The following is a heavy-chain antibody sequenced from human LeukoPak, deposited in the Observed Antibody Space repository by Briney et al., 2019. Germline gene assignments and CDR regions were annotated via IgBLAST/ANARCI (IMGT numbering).Heavy chain of an antibody. CDR1: GFTFSNYA. V-gene: IGHV3-23*01. CDR3: AKDSGYSSSWYGFYFDY. J-gene: IGHJ4*02. Sequence: GGSLRLSCAASGFTFSNYALSWVRQAPGKGLQWVSAISGRGGSTYYADSVKGRFTISRDNSKNTLYLQMNGLRAEDTAVYYCAKDSGYSSSWYGFYFDYWGQGTLVTVSS. CDR2: ISGRGGST. D-gene: IGHD6-13*01.